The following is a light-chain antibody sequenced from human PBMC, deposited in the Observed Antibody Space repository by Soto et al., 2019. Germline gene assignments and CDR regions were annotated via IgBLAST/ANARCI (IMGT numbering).Light chain of an antibody. V-gene: IGKV1-27*01. CDR3: QKYNSPPIT. CDR2: AAS. Sequence: IQMTESPSSLSAYVGDRVTITFRASQGISNYLAWYQQKPGKVPKLLIYAASTLQSGVPSRFSGSGSGTDFTLTISSLQPEDVATYYCQKYNSPPITFGQGTRLEIK. J-gene: IGKJ5*01. CDR1: QGISNY.